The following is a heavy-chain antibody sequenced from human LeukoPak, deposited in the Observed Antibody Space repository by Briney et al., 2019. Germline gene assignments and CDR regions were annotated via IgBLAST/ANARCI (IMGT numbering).Heavy chain of an antibody. Sequence: SETLFLTCTISGGSVSDYYWSWIRQSPGKGLEWIGYIYHTGSTSYSPSLKSRVTISADTSQNQFSLKLSSVTAADTAVYYCASRKLGNDYWGQGTLVTVSS. CDR3: ASRKLGNDY. V-gene: IGHV4-59*02. CDR1: GGSVSDYY. J-gene: IGHJ4*02. D-gene: IGHD7-27*01. CDR2: IYHTGST.